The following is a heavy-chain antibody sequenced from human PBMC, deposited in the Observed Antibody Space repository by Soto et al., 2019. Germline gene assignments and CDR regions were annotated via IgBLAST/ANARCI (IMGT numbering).Heavy chain of an antibody. CDR2: TSGYNDNT. CDR1: GYSFSSYG. D-gene: IGHD1-1*01. V-gene: IGHV1-18*04. CDR3: ARPIPFRYHFDH. J-gene: IGHJ4*02. Sequence: QVQLVQSGAEVKKPGASVKVSCKASGYSFSSYGIAWVRQAPGQGLEWMGWTSGYNDNTKYVDKLQGRVTMTTDTSTSTVYMELRRLRKDDTAVYYCARPIPFRYHFDHWGQGTLVTVSS.